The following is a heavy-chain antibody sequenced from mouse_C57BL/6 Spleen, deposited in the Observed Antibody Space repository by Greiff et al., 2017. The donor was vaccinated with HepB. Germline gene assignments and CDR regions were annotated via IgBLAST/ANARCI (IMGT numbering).Heavy chain of an antibody. CDR2: INPNNGGT. CDR3: ARDSSGYYFDY. D-gene: IGHD3-2*02. J-gene: IGHJ2*01. CDR1: GYTFTDYY. Sequence: QLQQSGPELVKPGASVKISCKASGYTFTDYYMNWVKQSHGKSLEWIGDINPNNGGTSYNQKFKGKATLTVDKSSSTAYMELRSLTSEDSAVYYCARDSSGYYFDYWGQGTTLTVSS. V-gene: IGHV1-26*01.